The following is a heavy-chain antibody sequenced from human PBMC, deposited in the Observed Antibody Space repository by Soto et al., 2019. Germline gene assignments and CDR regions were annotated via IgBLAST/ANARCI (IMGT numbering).Heavy chain of an antibody. J-gene: IGHJ4*02. CDR1: GFSLTTSPMG. D-gene: IGHD1-1*01. CDR2: IYWDDDK. CDR3: AHRLAGYNWDGGYFDY. Sequence: QITLKESGPPLVKPTQTLTLTCTFSGFSLTTSPMGVGWIRQPPGKALEWLVVIYWDDDKRYSPTLKSRLTDTKDTSKNEVVLTMTNMDPVDTATYYCAHRLAGYNWDGGYFDYWGQGALVTVSS. V-gene: IGHV2-5*02.